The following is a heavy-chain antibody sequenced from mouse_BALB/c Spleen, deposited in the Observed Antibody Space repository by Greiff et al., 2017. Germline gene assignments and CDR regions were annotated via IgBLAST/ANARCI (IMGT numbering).Heavy chain of an antibody. CDR3: ARSTMITTAYFDY. CDR1: GYTFTDYA. CDR2: ISTYYGDA. D-gene: IGHD2-4*01. V-gene: IGHV1S137*01. J-gene: IGHJ4*01. Sequence: VQLQQSGAELVRPGVSVKISCKGSGYTFTDYAMHWVKQSHAKSLEWIGVISTYYGDASYNQKFKGKATMTVDKSSSTAYMELARLTSEDSAIYYCARSTMITTAYFDYWGQGTSVTVSS.